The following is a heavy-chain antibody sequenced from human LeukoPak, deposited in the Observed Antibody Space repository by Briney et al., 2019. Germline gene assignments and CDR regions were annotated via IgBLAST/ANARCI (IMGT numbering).Heavy chain of an antibody. Sequence: GASVKVSCKASGYTFTSYGISWVRQAPGQGLEWMGWISAYNGNTNYAQKLQGRVTMTTDTSTSTAYMELRSLRFDDTAVYYCARTDSSGYYYPPVFDYWGQGTLVTVSS. D-gene: IGHD3-22*01. CDR1: GYTFTSYG. CDR3: ARTDSSGYYYPPVFDY. CDR2: ISAYNGNT. V-gene: IGHV1-18*01. J-gene: IGHJ4*02.